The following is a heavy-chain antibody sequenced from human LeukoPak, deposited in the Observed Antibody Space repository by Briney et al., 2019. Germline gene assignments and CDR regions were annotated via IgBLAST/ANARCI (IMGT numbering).Heavy chain of an antibody. CDR1: GFTFNQHG. J-gene: IGHJ4*02. CDR2: IRADAVTT. Sequence: GGTLRLSCVASGFTFNQHGMNWVRQAPGKGLEWVSGIRADAVTTYYADSVKGRFIISRDNSKKTVYLQMNSLSVEDAAVYYCVKDDGWVQYANWGQGTLVTVSS. V-gene: IGHV3-23*01. CDR3: VKDDGWVQYAN. D-gene: IGHD5-24*01.